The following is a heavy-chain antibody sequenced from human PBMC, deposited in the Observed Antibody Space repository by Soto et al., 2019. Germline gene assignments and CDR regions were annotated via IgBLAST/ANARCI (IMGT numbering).Heavy chain of an antibody. J-gene: IGHJ4*01. Sequence: GGSLRLSCKVSGFPFSDFGFQWVRQAPGKGLEWVAIMSYDGSKKLYADSVKGRFTMSRDNSRNTLYLEMNSLGTEDTAVYYCAKTAAYFDDFHNTGYSSEDYWGRGTLVTVSS. V-gene: IGHV3-30*18. CDR3: AKTAAYFDDFHNTGYSSEDY. D-gene: IGHD3-9*01. CDR1: GFPFSDFG. CDR2: MSYDGSKK.